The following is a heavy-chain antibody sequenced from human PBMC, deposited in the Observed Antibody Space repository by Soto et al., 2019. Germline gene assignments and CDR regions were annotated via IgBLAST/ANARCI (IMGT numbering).Heavy chain of an antibody. Sequence: QVQLQESGPGLVKPSETLSLTCTVSCTSVSSNSNHWSWVRQPPGKGLEWIGYIYYDGTTNYNPSLKNRVTISLDTSKNQCSLKVTSVTAVDTAVYSCARRVGATPPRDWGQGTLVTVSS. CDR2: IYYDGTT. CDR1: CTSVSSNSNH. J-gene: IGHJ4*02. D-gene: IGHD1-26*01. CDR3: ARRVGATPPRD. V-gene: IGHV4-61*01.